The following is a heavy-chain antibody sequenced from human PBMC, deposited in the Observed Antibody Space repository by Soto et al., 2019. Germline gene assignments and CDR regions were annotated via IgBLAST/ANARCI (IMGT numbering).Heavy chain of an antibody. J-gene: IGHJ4*02. CDR3: AKTGFGRYCSSTSCVHFDY. CDR2: ISGSGGST. D-gene: IGHD2-2*01. Sequence: EVQVLESGGGFVQPGGSLRLSCVASGCTFTTYAMTWVRQAPGKGLEGVSIISGSGGSTHYADSVKGRFIISRDNSKNTLYLQMNGLRAEDTAVYYCAKTGFGRYCSSTSCVHFDYWGQGTLVTVSS. V-gene: IGHV3-23*01. CDR1: GCTFTTYA.